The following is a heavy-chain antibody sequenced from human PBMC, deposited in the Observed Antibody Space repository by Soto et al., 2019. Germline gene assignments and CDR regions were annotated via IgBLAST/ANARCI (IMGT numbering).Heavy chain of an antibody. Sequence: EVQLVESGGGLVQPGGSLRLSCAASGFTFSSYWMHWVRQAPGKGLVWVSRINSDGSSTSYADSVKGRFTISRDNAKNPLYLQRNRLRAEDTAVYYCVRTSLVVAAATREDYWGQGTLVTVSS. J-gene: IGHJ4*02. V-gene: IGHV3-74*01. CDR2: INSDGSST. D-gene: IGHD2-15*01. CDR1: GFTFSSYW. CDR3: VRTSLVVAAATREDY.